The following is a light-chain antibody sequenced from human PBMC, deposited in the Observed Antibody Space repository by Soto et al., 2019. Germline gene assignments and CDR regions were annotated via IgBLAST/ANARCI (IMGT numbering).Light chain of an antibody. J-gene: IGLJ2*01. CDR3: CSYAAITTPVI. V-gene: IGLV2-23*02. CDR1: SSDVGSYNF. Sequence: QSALTQPASVSGSPGQSITISCTGTSSDVGSYNFVSWYQQHPGKAPKLMIYEVSKRPSGVSNRFSGSKSGNTASLTISGLQTEDDADYFCCSYAAITTPVIFGGGTKVTVL. CDR2: EVS.